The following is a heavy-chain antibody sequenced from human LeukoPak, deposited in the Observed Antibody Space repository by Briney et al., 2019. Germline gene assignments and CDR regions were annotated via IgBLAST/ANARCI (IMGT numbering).Heavy chain of an antibody. Sequence: GASVKVSCKASGYSFTDYSMHWVRQAPGQGLEWMGWINPNSGGTDYAQEFRGRVTMTRDTSISTAYMELSRLRSDDTAAYYCARIAIPGRHYFDPWGQGTLVTVSS. CDR2: INPNSGGT. V-gene: IGHV1-2*02. D-gene: IGHD6-13*01. CDR3: ARIAIPGRHYFDP. J-gene: IGHJ5*01. CDR1: GYSFTDYS.